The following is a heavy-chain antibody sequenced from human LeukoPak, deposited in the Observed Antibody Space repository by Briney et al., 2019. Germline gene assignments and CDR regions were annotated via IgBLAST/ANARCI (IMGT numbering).Heavy chain of an antibody. J-gene: IGHJ6*02. CDR2: IYYSGST. CDR1: GGSISSYY. CDR3: ARDTLPAARRDGMDV. D-gene: IGHD2-2*01. V-gene: IGHV4-59*01. Sequence: SETLSLTCTVSGGSISSYYWSWIRQPPGNGLEWIGYIYYSGSTNYNPSLKSRVTISVDTSKNQFSLKLSSVTAADTAVYYCARDTLPAARRDGMDVWGQGTTVTVSS.